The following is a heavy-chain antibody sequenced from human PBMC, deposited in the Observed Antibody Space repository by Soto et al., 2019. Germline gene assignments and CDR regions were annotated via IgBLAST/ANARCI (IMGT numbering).Heavy chain of an antibody. Sequence: ASVMVSCKASGYTFTSYGISWVRQAPGQGLEWMGWISAYNGNTNYAQKLQGRVTMTTDTSTRTAYMELRSLRSDDTAVYYCARYCSGGSCREKYYYYYYGMDVWGQGTTVTVSS. V-gene: IGHV1-18*01. CDR2: ISAYNGNT. CDR3: ARYCSGGSCREKYYYYYYGMDV. J-gene: IGHJ6*02. CDR1: GYTFTSYG. D-gene: IGHD2-15*01.